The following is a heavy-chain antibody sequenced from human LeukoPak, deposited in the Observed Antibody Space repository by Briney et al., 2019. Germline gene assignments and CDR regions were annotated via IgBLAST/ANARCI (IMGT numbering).Heavy chain of an antibody. CDR3: ARGTYDSSGYYR. CDR2: IYYSGRT. V-gene: IGHV4-59*01. Sequence: PSETLSLTCTVSGGSISSYYWSWIRQPPGKGLEWIGYIYYSGRTNYNPSLKSRVTISVDTSKNQFSLKLSSVTAADTAVYYCARGTYDSSGYYRWGQGTLVTVSS. J-gene: IGHJ5*02. D-gene: IGHD3-22*01. CDR1: GGSISSYY.